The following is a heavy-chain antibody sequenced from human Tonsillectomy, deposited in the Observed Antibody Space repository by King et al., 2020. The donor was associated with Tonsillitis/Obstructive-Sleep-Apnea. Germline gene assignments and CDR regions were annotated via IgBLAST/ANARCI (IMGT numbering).Heavy chain of an antibody. CDR1: GGSISSSSYY. CDR3: ARHVAIDFCRGYYPENIDY. D-gene: IGHD3-3*01. V-gene: IGHV4-39*01. CDR2: IYYSGST. Sequence: QLQESGPGLVKPSETLSLTCTVSGGSISSSSYYWGWIRQPPGKGLEWIGSIYYSGSTYYNPSLKSRVTISVDMSKNQFSLKLSSVTAADTAVYYCARHVAIDFCRGYYPENIDYWGQGTLVTVSS. J-gene: IGHJ4*02.